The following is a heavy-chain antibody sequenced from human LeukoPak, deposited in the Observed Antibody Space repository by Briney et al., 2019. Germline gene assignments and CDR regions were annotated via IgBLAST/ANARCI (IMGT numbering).Heavy chain of an antibody. V-gene: IGHV4-59*08. D-gene: IGHD6-6*01. CDR1: GGSIIGYY. J-gene: IGHJ3*02. Sequence: SETLSLTCTVSGGSIIGYYWSWIRQPPGKGLEWIGYIYYSGSNNYNPSLKSRLTISIDTSENQFSLKLSSVTATDTAVYYCAREYSSSSGRRAFDIWGQGTMVTVSS. CDR3: AREYSSSSGRRAFDI. CDR2: IYYSGSN.